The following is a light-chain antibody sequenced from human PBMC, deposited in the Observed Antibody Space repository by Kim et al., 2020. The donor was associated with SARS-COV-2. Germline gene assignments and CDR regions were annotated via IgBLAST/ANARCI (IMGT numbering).Light chain of an antibody. CDR3: QQYNDWYT. CDR1: QSVNNK. J-gene: IGKJ2*01. V-gene: IGKV3-15*01. Sequence: EIVMTQSPATLSVSPGERVTLSCRASQSVNNKLVWYQQKPGQAPRLLIYDASTRATDIPARFSGSGSGTEFTLTISSLQSEDFALYYCQQYNDWYTFGQGTKLEI. CDR2: DAS.